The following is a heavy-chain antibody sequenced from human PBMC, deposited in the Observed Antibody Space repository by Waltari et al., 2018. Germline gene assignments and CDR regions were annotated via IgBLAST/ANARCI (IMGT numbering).Heavy chain of an antibody. CDR3: ARVGLTAYYYYMDV. D-gene: IGHD6-25*01. V-gene: IGHV4-59*01. CDR1: GGSISSYY. J-gene: IGHJ6*03. Sequence: QVQLQESGPGLVKPSETLSLTCTVSGGSISSYYWSWIRQPPGKGLEWIGYIYYSGSTNYNPSLKSRVTISVDTSKNQFSLKLSSVTAADTAVYYCARVGLTAYYYYMDVWGKGTTVTVSS. CDR2: IYYSGST.